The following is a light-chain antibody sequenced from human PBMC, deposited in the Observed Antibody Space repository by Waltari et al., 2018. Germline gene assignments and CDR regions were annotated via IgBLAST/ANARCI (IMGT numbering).Light chain of an antibody. Sequence: QSALTQPASVSGSPGQSITISCTGTSSDVGSSNFVSWYQQHPGKAPKLIISEVTKRPSGVSNRFSGSKSGNTASLTISGLQADDEADYYCCSFASRIGVFGGGTKVTVL. CDR2: EVT. V-gene: IGLV2-23*02. CDR1: SSDVGSSNF. CDR3: CSFASRIGV. J-gene: IGLJ2*01.